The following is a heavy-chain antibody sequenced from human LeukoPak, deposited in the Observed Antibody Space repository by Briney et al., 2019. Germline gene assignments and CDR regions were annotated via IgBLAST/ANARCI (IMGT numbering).Heavy chain of an antibody. J-gene: IGHJ4*02. CDR2: IIPIFGTA. V-gene: IGHV1-69*13. CDR3: AADYYGSGSYFDY. D-gene: IGHD3-10*01. Sequence: SVKVSCKASGGTFSSYAISWVRQAPGQGLEWMGGIIPIFGTANYAQKFQGRVTITADESTSTACMELSSLRSEDTAVYYCAADYYGSGSYFDYWGQGTLVTVFS. CDR1: GGTFSSYA.